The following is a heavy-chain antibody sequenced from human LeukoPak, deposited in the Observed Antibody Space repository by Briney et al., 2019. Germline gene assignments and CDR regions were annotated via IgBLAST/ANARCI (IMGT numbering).Heavy chain of an antibody. CDR1: GFTFSSYG. CDR2: ISYDGSNK. V-gene: IGHV3-30*18. Sequence: GRSLRLSCAVSGFTFSSYGMHWVRRAPGKGLEWVAVISYDGSNKYYADSVKGRFTISRDNSKNTLYLQMNSLRAEDTAVYYCAKASDPEYFDYWGQGTLVTVSS. CDR3: AKASDPEYFDY. J-gene: IGHJ4*02.